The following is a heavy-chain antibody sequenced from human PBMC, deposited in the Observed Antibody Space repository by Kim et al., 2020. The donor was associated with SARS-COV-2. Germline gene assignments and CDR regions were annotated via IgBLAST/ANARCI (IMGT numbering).Heavy chain of an antibody. D-gene: IGHD2-8*02. V-gene: IGHV1-69*13. CDR2: VIPLFGTT. J-gene: IGHJ4*02. CDR3: ARSRGGSDWCRLVY. CDR1: GGNFISYA. Sequence: SVKVSCKASGGNFISYAISWVRQAPGQGLEWMGGVIPLFGTTSYPQKFQGRVTISADESTSTSYMELSGLTSEDTATYYCARSRGGSDWCRLVYWGQGTLVTVTP.